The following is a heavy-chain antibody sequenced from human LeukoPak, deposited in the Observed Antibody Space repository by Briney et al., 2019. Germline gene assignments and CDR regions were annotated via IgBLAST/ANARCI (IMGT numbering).Heavy chain of an antibody. CDR3: AGTLIGGSGSSLGY. D-gene: IGHD3-10*01. CDR2: IYYSGST. J-gene: IGHJ4*02. Sequence: SETLSLTCTVSGGSISSGDYYWSWIRQPPGKGLEWIGYIYYSGSTYYNPSLKSRVTISVDTSKNQFSLKLSSVTAADTAVYCCAGTLIGGSGSSLGYCGQGTLVTVSS. V-gene: IGHV4-31*03. CDR1: GGSISSGDYY.